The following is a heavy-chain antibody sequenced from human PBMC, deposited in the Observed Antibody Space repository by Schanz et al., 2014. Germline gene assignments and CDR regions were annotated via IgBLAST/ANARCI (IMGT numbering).Heavy chain of an antibody. CDR3: AKDCPSDYGDHCFDF. D-gene: IGHD4-17*01. V-gene: IGHV3-33*06. J-gene: IGHJ4*02. CDR1: GFTFSNYG. CDR2: IWHDGNNK. Sequence: LVVESGGGVVQPGRSLRLSCAASGFTFSNYGMHWVRQAPGKGLEWVAVIWHDGNNKYYADSVKGRFTISRDNSKNTLYLQMNSLRAEDTAVYYCAKDCPSDYGDHCFDFWGQGTLVTVSS.